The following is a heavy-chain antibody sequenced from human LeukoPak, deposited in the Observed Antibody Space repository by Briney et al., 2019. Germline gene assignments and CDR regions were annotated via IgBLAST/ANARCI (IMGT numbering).Heavy chain of an antibody. CDR2: IYHSGST. J-gene: IGHJ6*03. Sequence: SETLSLTCTVSGGSISSSSYYWGWIRQPPGKGLEWIGSIYHSGSTYYNPSLKSRVTISVDTSKNQFSLKLSSVTAADTAVYYCARVVGSSSWSHWGYYYYMDVWGKGTTVTVSS. V-gene: IGHV4-39*07. CDR3: ARVVGSSSWSHWGYYYYMDV. D-gene: IGHD6-13*01. CDR1: GGSISSSSYY.